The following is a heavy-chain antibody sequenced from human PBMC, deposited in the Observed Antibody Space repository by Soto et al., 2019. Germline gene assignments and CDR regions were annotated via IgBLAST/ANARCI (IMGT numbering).Heavy chain of an antibody. Sequence: GESLKISCKGSGYSFTSYWISWVRQMPGKGLEWMGRIDPSDSYTNYSPSFQGHVTISADKSISTAYLQWSSLKASDTATYYCARHYCSSTSCYYYYGMDVWGQGTTVTVSS. CDR1: GYSFTSYW. D-gene: IGHD2-2*01. CDR3: ARHYCSSTSCYYYYGMDV. V-gene: IGHV5-10-1*01. CDR2: IDPSDSYT. J-gene: IGHJ6*02.